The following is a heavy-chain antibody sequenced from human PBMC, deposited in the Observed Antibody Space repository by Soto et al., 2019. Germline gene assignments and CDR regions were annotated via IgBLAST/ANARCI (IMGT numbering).Heavy chain of an antibody. V-gene: IGHV3-9*01. D-gene: IGHD6-13*01. CDR1: GFTFDDYA. J-gene: IGHJ4*02. Sequence: GGSLRLSCAASGFTFDDYAMHWVRQAPGKGLEWVSGISWNSGSIGYADSVKGRFTIFRDNAKNSLYLQMNSLRAEYTALYYCANSRGYSSSWYPLYYFDYWGQGTLVTVS. CDR3: ANSRGYSSSWYPLYYFDY. CDR2: ISWNSGSI.